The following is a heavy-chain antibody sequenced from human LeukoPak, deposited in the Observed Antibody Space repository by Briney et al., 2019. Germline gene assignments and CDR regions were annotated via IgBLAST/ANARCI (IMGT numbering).Heavy chain of an antibody. CDR3: ARDGTAAGLYFDL. D-gene: IGHD6-13*01. J-gene: IGHJ4*01. Sequence: PGGSLRLSCAVSGFTFSDYWMNWVRQAPGKGLEWVASINQNGGEKSYVDSVKGRFTISRDNPRNSLYLQMSSLRAEDTVVYYCARDGTAAGLYFDLWGQGTLVTVSS. V-gene: IGHV3-7*01. CDR1: GFTFSDYW. CDR2: INQNGGEK.